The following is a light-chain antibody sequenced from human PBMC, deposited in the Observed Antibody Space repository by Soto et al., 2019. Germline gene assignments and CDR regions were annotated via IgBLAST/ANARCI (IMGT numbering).Light chain of an antibody. Sequence: QSVLTQPASVSGSPGQSITISCTGTSSDVGTYNYVSWYQLHPGKAPKLMVYEVSNRPSGVSNRFSGSKSGNTASLTISGLQAEDEADYYCSSYTSSSTPLVFGTGTKGTVL. V-gene: IGLV2-14*01. CDR3: SSYTSSSTPLV. CDR2: EVS. CDR1: SSDVGTYNY. J-gene: IGLJ1*01.